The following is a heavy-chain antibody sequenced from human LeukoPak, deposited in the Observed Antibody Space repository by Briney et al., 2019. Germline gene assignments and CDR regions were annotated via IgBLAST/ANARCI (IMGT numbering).Heavy chain of an antibody. CDR1: GYTFTSYG. J-gene: IGHJ4*02. CDR3: AREYDILTYLDY. Sequence: GSVKVSCKASGYTFTSYGISWVRQAPGQGLEWMGWISAYNGNTNYAQKLQGRVTMTTDTSTSTAYMELRSLRSDDTAVYYCAREYDILTYLDYWGQGTLVTVSS. V-gene: IGHV1-18*01. CDR2: ISAYNGNT. D-gene: IGHD3-9*01.